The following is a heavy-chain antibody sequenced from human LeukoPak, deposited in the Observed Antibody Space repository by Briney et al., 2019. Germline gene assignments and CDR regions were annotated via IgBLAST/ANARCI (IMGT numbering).Heavy chain of an antibody. CDR1: GYTFTSYY. CDR2: INSIGGTT. D-gene: IGHD4-11*01. CDR3: ARQQGLQNLNFDY. J-gene: IGHJ4*02. V-gene: IGHV1-46*01. Sequence: ASVKVSCKASGYTFTSYYIHWVRQAPGQGPEWMGIINSIGGTTDYAQKFQGRVTMTRDTSPSTVYMELSSLTSDDTAVYYCARQQGLQNLNFDYWGQGTLVTVSS.